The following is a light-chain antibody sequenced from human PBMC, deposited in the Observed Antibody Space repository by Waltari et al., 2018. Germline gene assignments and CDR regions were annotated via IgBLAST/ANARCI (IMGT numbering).Light chain of an antibody. CDR3: SSYTSSSTLDV. CDR1: SSDVGGYNY. Sequence: QSALTQPASVSGSPGQSITISCTGTSSDVGGYNYVPWYQQHPGKAPKLMIYDVSNPPSGVSIRFSGSKSVTTASLTISGLQAEDEADYYCSSYTSSSTLDVFGTGTKVTVL. CDR2: DVS. V-gene: IGLV2-14*03. J-gene: IGLJ1*01.